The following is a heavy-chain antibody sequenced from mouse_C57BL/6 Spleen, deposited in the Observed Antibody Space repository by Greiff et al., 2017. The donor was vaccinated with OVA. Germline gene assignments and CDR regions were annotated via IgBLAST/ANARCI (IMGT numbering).Heavy chain of an antibody. J-gene: IGHJ4*01. CDR2: ISNGGGST. CDR1: GFTFSDYY. Sequence: EVKVVESGGGLVQPGGSLKLSCAASGFTFSDYYMYWVRQTPEKRLEWVAYISNGGGSTYYPDTVKGRFTISTDNAKNTLYLQMSRLKSEDTAMYYCARQREDYDYDGAMDYWGQGTSVTVSS. D-gene: IGHD2-4*01. V-gene: IGHV5-12*01. CDR3: ARQREDYDYDGAMDY.